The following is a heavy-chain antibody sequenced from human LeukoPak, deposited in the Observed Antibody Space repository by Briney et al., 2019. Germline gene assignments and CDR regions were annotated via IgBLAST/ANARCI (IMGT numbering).Heavy chain of an antibody. D-gene: IGHD6-13*01. V-gene: IGHV3-11*01. CDR2: ISSSGSTI. CDR3: ATPSYSSSPTNGMDV. CDR1: GFTFSDYY. J-gene: IGHJ6*02. Sequence: GGSLRLSCAASGFTFSDYYMSWTRQAPGKGLEWVSYISSSGSTIYYADSVKGRFTISRDNAKNSLYLQMNSLRAEDTAVYYCATPSYSSSPTNGMDVWGQGTTVTVSS.